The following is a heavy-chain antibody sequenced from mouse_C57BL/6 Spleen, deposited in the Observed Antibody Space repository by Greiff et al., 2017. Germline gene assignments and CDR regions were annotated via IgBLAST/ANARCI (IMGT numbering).Heavy chain of an antibody. CDR1: GFSLSTSGMG. CDR2: IYWDEDK. Sequence: QVTLKESGPGILQSSQTLSLTCSFSGFSLSTSGMGVSWIRQPSGKGLEWLAHIYWDEDKRYNTSLKSRLTISKDTSRNQVFLKMTSVDAADTATYYCARRASDGYYPYWYVDVWGTGTTVTVSS. J-gene: IGHJ1*03. CDR3: ARRASDGYYPYWYVDV. V-gene: IGHV8-12*01. D-gene: IGHD2-3*01.